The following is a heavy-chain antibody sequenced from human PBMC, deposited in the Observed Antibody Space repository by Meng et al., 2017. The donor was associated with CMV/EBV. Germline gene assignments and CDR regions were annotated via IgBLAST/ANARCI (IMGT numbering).Heavy chain of an antibody. Sequence: GGSLRLSCAASGFTFSSYEMNWVRQAPGKGLEWVSYISSSGSTIYYADSVKGRFTISRDNAKNSLYLQMNSLRAEDTAVYYCARDPPFTRHFGVPKSGNWGQGTLVTVSS. CDR1: GFTFSSYE. CDR2: ISSSGSTI. CDR3: ARDPPFTRHFGVPKSGN. V-gene: IGHV3-48*03. J-gene: IGHJ4*02. D-gene: IGHD3-3*01.